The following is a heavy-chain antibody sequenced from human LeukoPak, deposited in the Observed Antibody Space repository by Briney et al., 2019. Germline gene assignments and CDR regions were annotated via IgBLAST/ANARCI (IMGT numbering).Heavy chain of an antibody. J-gene: IGHJ4*02. V-gene: IGHV4-59*01. CDR1: GGSFSGYY. Sequence: SETLSLTCAVYGGSFSGYYWSWIRQPPGHELEWIGYIYYSGSMNYNPTIRSRVTESVDPSKNQFSLKLSSVTAADTAVYYCASIAVGAFDYWGQGSLVTVSP. CDR3: ASIAVGAFDY. CDR2: IYYSGSM. D-gene: IGHD6-19*01.